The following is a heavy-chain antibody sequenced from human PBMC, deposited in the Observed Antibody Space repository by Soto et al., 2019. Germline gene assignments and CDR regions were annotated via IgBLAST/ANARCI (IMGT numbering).Heavy chain of an antibody. Sequence: QVTLKESGPVLVKPTETLTLTCTVSGFSLSNARMGVSWIRQPPAMALEWLAHIFSNDEKSYSTSLKSRLTISKDTSKSQVVLTMTIMDPVDTATYYCARARITIFGVAPPDYWGLGTLVTVSS. D-gene: IGHD3-3*01. J-gene: IGHJ4*02. CDR3: ARARITIFGVAPPDY. CDR2: IFSNDEK. CDR1: GFSLSNARMG. V-gene: IGHV2-26*01.